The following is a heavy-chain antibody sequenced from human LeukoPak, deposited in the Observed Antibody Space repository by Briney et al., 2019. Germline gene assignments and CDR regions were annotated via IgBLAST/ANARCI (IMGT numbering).Heavy chain of an antibody. CDR2: ISSSSSYI. CDR1: GFTFSSYS. Sequence: PGGSLRLSCAASGFTFSSYSMNWVRQAPGKGLEWVSSISSSSSYIYYADSVKGRFTISRDNAKNSLYLQMNSLRAEDTAVYYCARVGYCSSPSCYDDYYYGMDVWGQGTTVTVSS. D-gene: IGHD2-2*01. J-gene: IGHJ6*02. V-gene: IGHV3-21*01. CDR3: ARVGYCSSPSCYDDYYYGMDV.